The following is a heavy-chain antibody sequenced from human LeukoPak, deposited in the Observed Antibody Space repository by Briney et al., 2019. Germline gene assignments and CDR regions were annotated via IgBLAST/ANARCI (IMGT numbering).Heavy chain of an antibody. Sequence: GESLKISCKGSGYSFTSYWIGWVRQMPGKGLEWMGIIYPGDSDTRYSPSFQGQATISADKSISTAYLQWSSLKASDTAMYYCARHVDIVATVWEGQFDYWGQGTLVTVSS. CDR1: GYSFTSYW. CDR2: IYPGDSDT. J-gene: IGHJ4*02. V-gene: IGHV5-51*01. CDR3: ARHVDIVATVWEGQFDY. D-gene: IGHD5-12*01.